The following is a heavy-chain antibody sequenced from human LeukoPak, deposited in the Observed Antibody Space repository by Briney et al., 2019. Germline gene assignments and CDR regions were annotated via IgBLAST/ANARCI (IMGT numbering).Heavy chain of an antibody. CDR2: ISSSGSTI. V-gene: IGHV3-48*03. CDR3: ARDLIGFGELLYGPDAFDI. D-gene: IGHD3-10*01. Sequence: PGGSLRLSCAASGFTFSSYEMNWVRQAPGKGLEWVSYISSSGSTIYYADSVKGRFTISRDNAKISLYLQMNSLRAEDTAVYYCARDLIGFGELLYGPDAFDIWGQGTMVTVSS. CDR1: GFTFSSYE. J-gene: IGHJ3*02.